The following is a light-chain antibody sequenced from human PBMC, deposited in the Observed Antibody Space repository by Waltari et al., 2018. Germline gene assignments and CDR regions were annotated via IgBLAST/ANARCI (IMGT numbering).Light chain of an antibody. J-gene: IGLJ1*01. CDR3: CSYASSGAYV. V-gene: IGLV2-23*02. CDR1: SSDIGSYNF. Sequence: QSALTQPASVSGSPGQSITISCTGTSSDIGSYNFVSWYQKPPGKAPKVMISEVSKRPSGISNRFSGSKSGSAASLTISGLQAEDEAEYYCCSYASSGAYVFGTGTKVTVL. CDR2: EVS.